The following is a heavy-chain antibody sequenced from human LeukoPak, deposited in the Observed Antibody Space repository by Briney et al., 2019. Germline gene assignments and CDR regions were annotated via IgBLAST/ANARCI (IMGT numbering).Heavy chain of an antibody. Sequence: GRSLRLSCAASRFTFSNYGMHWVRQAPGKGLEWVALIWYDGSYKYYADSVKGRFTISRDNSKNTLYLQMNSLGAEDTAVYYCARDMVDGSKSRAGYFDYWGQGTLVTVSS. V-gene: IGHV3-33*01. J-gene: IGHJ4*02. CDR1: RFTFSNYG. D-gene: IGHD3-10*01. CDR3: ARDMVDGSKSRAGYFDY. CDR2: IWYDGSYK.